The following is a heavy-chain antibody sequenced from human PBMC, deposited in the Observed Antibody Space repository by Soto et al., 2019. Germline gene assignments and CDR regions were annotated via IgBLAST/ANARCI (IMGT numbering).Heavy chain of an antibody. J-gene: IGHJ6*02. CDR2: ISYDGSNK. CDR3: ARDLRVHSSSWSCGMDV. Sequence: GGSLRLSCAASGFTFSSYAMHWVRQAPGKGLEWVAVISYDGSNKYYADSVKGRFAISRDNSKNTLYLQMSSLRAEDTAVYYCARDLRVHSSSWSCGMDVWGQGTTVTVSS. CDR1: GFTFSSYA. D-gene: IGHD6-13*01. V-gene: IGHV3-30*09.